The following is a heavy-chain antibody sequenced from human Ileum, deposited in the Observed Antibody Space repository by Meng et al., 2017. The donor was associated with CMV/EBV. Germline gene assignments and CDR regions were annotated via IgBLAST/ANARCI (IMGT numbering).Heavy chain of an antibody. D-gene: IGHD3-10*01. CDR1: GYNFIAYG. CDR3: ARDPLSGIATFDV. V-gene: IGHV1-18*01. J-gene: IGHJ3*01. Sequence: ASVKVSCKTSGYNFIAYGLSWVRQAPGQALEWMAWINPELGNTNYRDRFRGRVTLTTDTSSATAYMELHGLTSDDSAIYYCARDPLSGIATFDVWGPGTRVTVSS. CDR2: INPELGNT.